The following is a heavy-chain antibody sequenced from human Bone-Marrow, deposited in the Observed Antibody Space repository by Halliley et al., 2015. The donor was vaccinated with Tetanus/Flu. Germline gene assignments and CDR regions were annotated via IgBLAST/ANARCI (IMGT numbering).Heavy chain of an antibody. Sequence: GWLSKHEGGTKYAQRFQGRVPVTTDTSTDTVVLELRSLTSGDTAIYYCVREPRSSAWWNAFEMWGQGTLVTVSS. J-gene: IGHJ3*02. V-gene: IGHV1-18*01. CDR3: VREPRSSAWWNAFEM. D-gene: IGHD2-15*01. CDR2: LSKHEGGT.